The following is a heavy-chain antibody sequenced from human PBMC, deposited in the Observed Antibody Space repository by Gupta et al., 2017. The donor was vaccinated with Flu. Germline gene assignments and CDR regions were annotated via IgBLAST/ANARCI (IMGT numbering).Heavy chain of an antibody. J-gene: IGHJ6*02. Sequence: QVQLLQSGAEVKKPGASVKVSCKASGYTFTAYTIYWVRQAPGQRLEWLGLINAGNGDSKYSQKFQGRVTIIRDTSARTAYMDLSSLRSEDTAVYYCARDRGGVGIGWADKYYYGMDVWGQGTTVTVSS. CDR3: ARDRGGVGIGWADKYYYGMDV. D-gene: IGHD3-16*01. CDR1: GYTFTAYT. CDR2: INAGNGDS. V-gene: IGHV1-3*01.